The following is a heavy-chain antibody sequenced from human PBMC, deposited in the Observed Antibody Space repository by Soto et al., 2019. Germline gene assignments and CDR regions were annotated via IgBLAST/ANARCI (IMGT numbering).Heavy chain of an antibody. CDR1: GGSIRSATSY. Sequence: SETLSLTCTVSGGSIRSATSYWNWIRQPPGRALEWIGTIFHNGNSYYNPSLQSRFSISVDTPKNQFSLKLSSVTAADTAVYYCARFDYHYDSSGYSTDPFDIWGQGTMVTVSS. CDR3: ARFDYHYDSSGYSTDPFDI. CDR2: IFHNGNS. D-gene: IGHD3-22*01. J-gene: IGHJ3*02. V-gene: IGHV4-39*01.